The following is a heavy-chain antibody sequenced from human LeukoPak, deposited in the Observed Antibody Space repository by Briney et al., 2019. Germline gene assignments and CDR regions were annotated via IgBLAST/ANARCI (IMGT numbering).Heavy chain of an antibody. V-gene: IGHV3-30-3*01. CDR2: ISYDGSNK. CDR1: GFTFSSYA. Sequence: PGRSLRLSCAASGFTFSSYAMHWVRQAPGKGLEWVAVISYDGSNKYYADSVKGRFTISRDNSKNTLYLQMNSLRAEDTAVYYCARDTAMDQWGQGTLVTVSS. D-gene: IGHD5-18*01. J-gene: IGHJ4*02. CDR3: ARDTAMDQ.